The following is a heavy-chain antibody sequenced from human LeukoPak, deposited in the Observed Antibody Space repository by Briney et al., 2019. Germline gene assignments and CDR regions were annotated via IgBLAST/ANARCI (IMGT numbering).Heavy chain of an antibody. CDR1: GGTFSSYA. CDR3: AREGKYYYYYMDV. Sequence: ASVKVSCKASGGTFSSYAISWVRQAPGQGLERMGWISAYNDNTNYAQKLQGRVTMTTDTSTSTAYMELRSLRSDDTAVYYCAREGKYYYYYMDVWGKGTTVTVSS. V-gene: IGHV1-18*01. CDR2: ISAYNDNT. J-gene: IGHJ6*03. D-gene: IGHD3-10*01.